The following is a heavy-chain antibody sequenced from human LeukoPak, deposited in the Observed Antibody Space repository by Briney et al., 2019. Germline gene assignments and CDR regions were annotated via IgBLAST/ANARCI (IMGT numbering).Heavy chain of an antibody. CDR2: IYYSGST. CDR1: GGSISSGGYY. D-gene: IGHD3-3*01. Sequence: SQTLSLTCTVSGGSISSGGYYWSWIRQHPGTGLEWIGYIYYSGSTYYNPSLKSRVTISVDTSKNQFSLKLSSVTAADTAVYYCARSRSGWDAFDIWGQGTMVTVSS. V-gene: IGHV4-31*03. J-gene: IGHJ3*02. CDR3: ARSRSGWDAFDI.